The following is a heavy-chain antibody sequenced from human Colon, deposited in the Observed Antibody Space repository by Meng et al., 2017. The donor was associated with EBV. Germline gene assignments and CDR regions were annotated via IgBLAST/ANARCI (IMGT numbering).Heavy chain of an antibody. CDR2: IYYSGST. J-gene: IGHJ2*01. D-gene: IGHD4-17*01. CDR1: GGSISSGNHY. V-gene: IGHV4-31*03. CDR3: ASLYGDSSVWYLDL. Sequence: QVQLRESGPGRVKPSHTLSLTCTVSGGSISSGNHYWSWIRQHPGKGLEYIGYIYYSGSTYYNPSLKSRVIISVDTSKNQFSLRLNSVTAADTAVYYCASLYGDSSVWYLDLWGRGTLVTVSS.